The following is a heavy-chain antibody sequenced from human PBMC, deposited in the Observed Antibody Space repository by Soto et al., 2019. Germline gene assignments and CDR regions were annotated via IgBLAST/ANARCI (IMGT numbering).Heavy chain of an antibody. Sequence: SETLSLTCTVSGGSISSSSYYWGWIRQPPGKGLEWIGSIYYSGSTYYNPSLKSRVTISVDTSKNQFSLKLSSVTAADTAVYYCATQLRSALYYFDYWGQGTLVTVSS. CDR1: GGSISSSSYY. D-gene: IGHD5-12*01. V-gene: IGHV4-39*01. J-gene: IGHJ4*02. CDR2: IYYSGST. CDR3: ATQLRSALYYFDY.